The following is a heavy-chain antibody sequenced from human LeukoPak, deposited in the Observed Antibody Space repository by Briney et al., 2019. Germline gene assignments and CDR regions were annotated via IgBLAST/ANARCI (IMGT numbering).Heavy chain of an antibody. Sequence: SETLSLTCTVSGGSISSYYWSWIRQPPGKGLEWMAYIYYSGSTNYNPSLKSRVTISVDTSKNQFSLKLSSVTAADTAVYYCARGGPPGATMGEIDYWGQGTLVTVSS. J-gene: IGHJ4*02. V-gene: IGHV4-59*01. CDR1: GGSISSYY. CDR3: ARGGPPGATMGEIDY. CDR2: IYYSGST. D-gene: IGHD3-16*01.